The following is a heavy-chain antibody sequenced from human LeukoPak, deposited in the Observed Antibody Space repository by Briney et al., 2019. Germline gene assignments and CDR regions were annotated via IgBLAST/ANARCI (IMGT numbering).Heavy chain of an antibody. V-gene: IGHV1-18*01. D-gene: IGHD4-23*01. CDR1: GYTFTNFG. CDR2: ISPYKGTT. Sequence: ASVTVSCKASGYTFTNFGISWVRQAPGQGLEWMGWISPYKGTTYYAQNLQGRVTMTTDTSTSTAYMELRSLRSGDTAVYYCARGVTTVVIGDAFDIWGQGTMVTVSS. J-gene: IGHJ3*02. CDR3: ARGVTTVVIGDAFDI.